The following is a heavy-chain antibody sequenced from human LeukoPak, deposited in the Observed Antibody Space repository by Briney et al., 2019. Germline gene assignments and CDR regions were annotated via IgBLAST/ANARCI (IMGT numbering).Heavy chain of an antibody. J-gene: IGHJ4*02. D-gene: IGHD3-22*01. Sequence: ASVNVSCKASGYTFTIYYMHWVRQAPGQGLEWMGIINPSGGSTSYAQKFQGRVTMTRDTSTSTVYMELSSLRSEDTAVYYCARDYYEVFYYFDYWGQGTLVTVSS. CDR1: GYTFTIYY. CDR2: INPSGGST. CDR3: ARDYYEVFYYFDY. V-gene: IGHV1-46*01.